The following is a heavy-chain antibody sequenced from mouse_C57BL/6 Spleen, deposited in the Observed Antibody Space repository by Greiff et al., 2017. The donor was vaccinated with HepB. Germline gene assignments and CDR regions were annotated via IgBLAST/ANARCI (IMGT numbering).Heavy chain of an antibody. J-gene: IGHJ1*03. Sequence: EVKLVESEGGLVQPGSSMKLSCTASGFTFSDYYMAWVRQVPEKGLEWVANINYDGSSTYYLDSLKSRFIISRDNAKNILYLQMSSLKSEDTATYNCARGLGRWYFDVWGTGTTVTVSS. V-gene: IGHV5-16*01. CDR2: INYDGSST. CDR1: GFTFSDYY. CDR3: ARGLGRWYFDV. D-gene: IGHD4-1*01.